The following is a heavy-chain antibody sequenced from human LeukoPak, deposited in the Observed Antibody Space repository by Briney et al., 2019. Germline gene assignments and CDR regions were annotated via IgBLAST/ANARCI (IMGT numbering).Heavy chain of an antibody. CDR3: AKDRDLWFGEKGDYFDY. Sequence: AGGSLRLSCAASGFTFDAYAMHWVRQAPGKGLEWVSGICWNSGSIGYADSVKGQFTISRDNAKNSLYLQMNSLRAEDTALYYCAKDRDLWFGEKGDYFDYWGQGTLVTVSS. CDR1: GFTFDAYA. D-gene: IGHD3-10*01. J-gene: IGHJ4*02. CDR2: ICWNSGSI. V-gene: IGHV3-9*01.